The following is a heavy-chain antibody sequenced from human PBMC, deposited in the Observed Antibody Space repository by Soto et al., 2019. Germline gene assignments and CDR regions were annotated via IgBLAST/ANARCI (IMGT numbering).Heavy chain of an antibody. J-gene: IGHJ3*02. CDR2: ISGSGGST. CDR1: GFTFISYA. D-gene: IGHD2-15*01. CDR3: AKDWGDIVVVVAATQDAFDI. Sequence: GSLRLSCAASGFTFISYAMSWVRQAPGKGLEWVSTISGSGGSTYYADSVKGRFTISRDNSKNTLFLQMNSLRAEDTAVYYCAKDWGDIVVVVAATQDAFDIWGQGTMVTVSS. V-gene: IGHV3-23*01.